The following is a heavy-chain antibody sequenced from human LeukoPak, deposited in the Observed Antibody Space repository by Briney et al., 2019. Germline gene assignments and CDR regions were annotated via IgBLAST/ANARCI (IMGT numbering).Heavy chain of an antibody. D-gene: IGHD1-26*01. V-gene: IGHV4-38-2*01. J-gene: IGHJ3*02. CDR1: GYSISSGSY. CDR2: IYHSGST. Sequence: PSETLSLTCSVSGYSISSGSYWGWIRPPPGKGLEWIGSIYHSGSTYYNPYLKSRVTISVDTSKNQFSLKLNSVTAADTAVYYCARISPQWELDAFDIWGQGTMVTVSS. CDR3: ARISPQWELDAFDI.